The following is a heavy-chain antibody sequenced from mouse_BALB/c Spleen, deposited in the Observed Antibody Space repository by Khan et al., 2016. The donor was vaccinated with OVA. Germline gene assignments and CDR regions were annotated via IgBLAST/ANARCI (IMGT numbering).Heavy chain of an antibody. CDR2: IDPTTGYT. V-gene: IGHV1-7*01. J-gene: IGHJ3*01. D-gene: IGHD1-1*02. CDR1: GYTFTTYW. CDR3: ARRGLYGSFAY. Sequence: QVQLQQPGAELAKPGASVKMSCKASGYTFTTYWMHWVKQRPGQGLEWIGYIDPTTGYTEYNQKFKDKATLTTDKSSSTAYMQLSSLTSEDSAVYYGARRGLYGSFAYWGQGTLVTVSA.